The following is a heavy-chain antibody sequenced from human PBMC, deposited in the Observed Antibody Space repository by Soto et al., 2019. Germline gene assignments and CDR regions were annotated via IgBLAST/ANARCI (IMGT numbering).Heavy chain of an antibody. CDR1: GYILTGYS. J-gene: IGHJ6*02. CDR2: IDPNSGAT. CDR3: ARGYVSSPNMELRFGMDV. V-gene: IGHV1-2*02. D-gene: IGHD2-2*01. Sequence: QVYLVQSGAEVRRPGASVKVSCTAFGYILTGYSLHWVRQAPGQGLEWMGWIDPNSGATNSAERFHGRVSMTRDTSISAAYLELSSLRSDDTAVYYCARGYVSSPNMELRFGMDVWGQGTTISVSS.